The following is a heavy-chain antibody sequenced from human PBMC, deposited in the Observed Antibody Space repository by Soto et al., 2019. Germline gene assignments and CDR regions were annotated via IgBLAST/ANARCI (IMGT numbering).Heavy chain of an antibody. CDR1: GLSLSTSGVG. V-gene: IGHV2-5*02. D-gene: IGHD6-13*01. CDR2: IFWDDDK. J-gene: IGHJ4*02. CDR3: AHRRVAAASYYFDY. Sequence: QITLKESGPTLVKPTQTLTVTCTFSGLSLSTSGVGVAWIRQPPGKALEWLAVIFWDDDKRYSPSLENRLTITKDTSKNQVVLIMTNMDPVDTATYYCAHRRVAAASYYFDYWGQGTLVTVSS.